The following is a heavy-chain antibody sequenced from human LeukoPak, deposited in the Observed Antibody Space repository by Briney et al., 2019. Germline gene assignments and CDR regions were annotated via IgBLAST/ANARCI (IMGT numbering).Heavy chain of an antibody. CDR3: ARGSYYYDQVYWFDP. CDR2: TNPNGGNT. CDR1: GYTFTSYD. V-gene: IGHV1-8*01. Sequence: ASVKVSCKASGYTFTSYDINGWRQATGQGVGWMGWTNPNGGNTGYSQKFQGRVTMTRNTSISTAYMELSSLRSEDPDVYYCARGSYYYDQVYWFDPWGQGTLVTVSS. D-gene: IGHD3-22*01. J-gene: IGHJ5*02.